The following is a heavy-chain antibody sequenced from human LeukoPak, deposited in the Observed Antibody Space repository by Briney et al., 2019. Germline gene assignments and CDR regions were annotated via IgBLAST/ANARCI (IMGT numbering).Heavy chain of an antibody. V-gene: IGHV4-59*11. CDR2: ISYTGST. D-gene: IGHD6-13*01. CDR1: GGSISSHY. Sequence: SETLSLTCTVSGGSISSHYWAWIRQPPGKGLEWIGYISYTGSTNYNPSLKSRATISVDTSKNQFSLKLRSVTAADTTVYYCAREGYSSNWYDYWGQGTLVTVSS. CDR3: AREGYSSNWYDY. J-gene: IGHJ5*01.